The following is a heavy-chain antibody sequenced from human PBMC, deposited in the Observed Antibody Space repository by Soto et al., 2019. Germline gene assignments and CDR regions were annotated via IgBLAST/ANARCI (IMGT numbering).Heavy chain of an antibody. CDR2: INHSGSP. J-gene: IGHJ4*02. Sequence: SETLSLTCAVYGGSFSGYYWSWIRQPPGKGLEWIGEINHSGSPNYNPSLKSRVPISVDTSKNQFSLKLSSVTAADTAVYYCAGKDSQFGFFDYWGQGTLVTVSS. V-gene: IGHV4-34*01. CDR1: GGSFSGYY. D-gene: IGHD3-10*01. CDR3: AGKDSQFGFFDY.